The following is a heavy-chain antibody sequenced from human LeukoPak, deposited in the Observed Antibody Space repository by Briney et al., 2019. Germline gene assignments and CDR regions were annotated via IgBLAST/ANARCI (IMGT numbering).Heavy chain of an antibody. CDR3: ASQIHDYGDYVGFDY. J-gene: IGHJ4*02. V-gene: IGHV4-34*01. CDR2: INHSGST. Sequence: SETLSLTCAVYGGSSSGYYWSWIRQPPGKGLEWIGEINHSGSTNYNPSLKSRVTISVDTSKNQFSLKLSAVTAADTAVYYCASQIHDYGDYVGFDYWGQGTLVTVSS. D-gene: IGHD4-17*01. CDR1: GGSSSGYY.